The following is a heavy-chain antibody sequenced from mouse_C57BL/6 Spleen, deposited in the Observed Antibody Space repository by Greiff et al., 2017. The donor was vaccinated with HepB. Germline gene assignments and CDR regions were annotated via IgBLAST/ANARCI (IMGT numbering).Heavy chain of an antibody. D-gene: IGHD1-1*01. Sequence: QVQLQQPGTELVKPGASVKLSCKASGYTFTSYWMHWVKQRPGQGLEWIGNINPSNGGTNYNEKFKSKVTMTVDKSSSTAYMQLSSLTSEDTAVYYGARSREYGSSYAYFDVWGTGTTVTVSS. CDR1: GYTFTSYW. J-gene: IGHJ1*03. V-gene: IGHV1-53*01. CDR2: INPSNGGT. CDR3: ARSREYGSSYAYFDV.